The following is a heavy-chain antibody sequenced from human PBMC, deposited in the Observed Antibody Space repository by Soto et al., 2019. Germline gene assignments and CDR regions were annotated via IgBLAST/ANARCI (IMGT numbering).Heavy chain of an antibody. CDR3: ARDYDYVWGSYRYGAFDI. D-gene: IGHD3-16*02. V-gene: IGHV4-30-4*01. CDR2: IYYSGST. CDR1: GGSISSGDYY. J-gene: IGHJ3*02. Sequence: QVQLQESGPGLVKPSQTLSLTCTVSGGSISSGDYYWSWIRQPPGKGLEWIGYIYYSGSTYYNPSLKSRVTISVDTSKTQFSLKLSSVTAADTAVYYCARDYDYVWGSYRYGAFDIWGQGTMVTVSS.